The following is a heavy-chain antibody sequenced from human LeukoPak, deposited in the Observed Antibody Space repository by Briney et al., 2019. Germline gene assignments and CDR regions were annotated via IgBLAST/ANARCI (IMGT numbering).Heavy chain of an antibody. D-gene: IGHD3-16*01. Sequence: PGGSLRLSCAASRFTFSSYWMNWVRQAPGKGLEWVANIKQDGSEKYYVDSVKGRFTISRDNAKSLLYLQMNSLRAADTAVYYCARAQLGYYIDNWGQGTLVTVSS. J-gene: IGHJ4*02. CDR1: RFTFSSYW. V-gene: IGHV3-7*04. CDR3: ARAQLGYYIDN. CDR2: IKQDGSEK.